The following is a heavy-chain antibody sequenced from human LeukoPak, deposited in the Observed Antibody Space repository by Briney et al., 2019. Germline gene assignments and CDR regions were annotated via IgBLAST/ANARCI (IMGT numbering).Heavy chain of an antibody. D-gene: IGHD3-22*01. Sequence: GRSLRLSCAASGFTFSNYAMHWVRQAPGKGLEGVAVISYDGTNKYYADSVKGRFTISRDNSKNTMYLQMNSLRAEDTAMSSCARAPMSYDSSGFGGAFDIWGQGTMVTVSS. CDR3: ARAPMSYDSSGFGGAFDI. V-gene: IGHV3-30-3*01. J-gene: IGHJ3*02. CDR2: ISYDGTNK. CDR1: GFTFSNYA.